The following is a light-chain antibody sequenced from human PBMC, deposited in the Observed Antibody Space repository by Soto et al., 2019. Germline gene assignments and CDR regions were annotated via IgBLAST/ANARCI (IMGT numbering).Light chain of an antibody. CDR2: DAS. V-gene: IGKV1-5*01. Sequence: DIQMTQSPSTLSASVGDRVTITCRASQSISSWLAWYQQNPGKAPKLLIYDASSLESGVPSRFSGSGSGTELTLTISSRQPDDFATDICQQYNSYSGWTFGQGTKVEIK. CDR1: QSISSW. J-gene: IGKJ1*01. CDR3: QQYNSYSGWT.